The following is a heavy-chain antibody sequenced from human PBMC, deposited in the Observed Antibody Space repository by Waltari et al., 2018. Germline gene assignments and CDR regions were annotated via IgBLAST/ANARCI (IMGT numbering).Heavy chain of an antibody. D-gene: IGHD2-21*02. Sequence: QVQLVQSGAEVKKPGSSVKVSCKASVGTFSSYAISWVRQAPGQGLEWMGRIIPIVGTANYAQKFQGRVTITADESTSTAYMELSSLRSEDTAVYYCARAGDKYCGGDCLVFHYWGQGTLVTVSS. CDR1: VGTFSSYA. J-gene: IGHJ4*02. V-gene: IGHV1-69*11. CDR2: IIPIVGTA. CDR3: ARAGDKYCGGDCLVFHY.